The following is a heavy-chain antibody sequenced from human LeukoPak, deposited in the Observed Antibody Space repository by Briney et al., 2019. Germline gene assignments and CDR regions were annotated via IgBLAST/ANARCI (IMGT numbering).Heavy chain of an antibody. CDR3: ARGFTTTIFGVVYWFDP. D-gene: IGHD3-3*01. Sequence: ETLSLTCAVYGGSFSGYYWSWIRQPPGKGLERIGETNHSGSTNYSPSLKSRVTISVDTSKNQFSLKLSSVTAADTAVYYCARGFTTTIFGVVYWFDPWGQGTLVTVSS. J-gene: IGHJ5*02. V-gene: IGHV4-34*01. CDR1: GGSFSGYY. CDR2: TNHSGST.